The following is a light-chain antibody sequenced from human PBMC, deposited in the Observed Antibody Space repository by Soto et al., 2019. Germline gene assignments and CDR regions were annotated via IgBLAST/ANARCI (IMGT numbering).Light chain of an antibody. V-gene: IGKV3-15*01. J-gene: IGKJ2*01. Sequence: TVLTQSPATLSVSPGDRATLSCRASQSVGTYLAWYQQKPGQAPRLLIYGASSRVAGIPGRFSGSGSGTEFTLTITSLQSADSAVYYCQHYNNRPYTFGQGTKLEIK. CDR3: QHYNNRPYT. CDR2: GAS. CDR1: QSVGTY.